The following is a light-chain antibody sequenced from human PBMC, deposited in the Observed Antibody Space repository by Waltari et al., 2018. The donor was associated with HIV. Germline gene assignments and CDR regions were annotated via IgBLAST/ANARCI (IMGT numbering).Light chain of an antibody. CDR3: QSYDNSLSGSGV. Sequence: QSVLTQPPSVSGAPGQRVTISCTGSSSNIGAGYDVHWYQQLPGTAPKLLISGNNTRPSGVPDRFSGSKSGTSASLAITGLQAEDEADYYCQSYDNSLSGSGVFGGGTKLTVL. V-gene: IGLV1-40*01. J-gene: IGLJ2*01. CDR1: SSNIGAGYD. CDR2: GNN.